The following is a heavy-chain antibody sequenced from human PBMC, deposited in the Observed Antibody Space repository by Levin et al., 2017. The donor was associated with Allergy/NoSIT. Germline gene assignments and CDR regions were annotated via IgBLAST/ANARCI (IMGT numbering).Heavy chain of an antibody. V-gene: IGHV1-8*01. CDR2: INPNTGDT. D-gene: IGHD3-10*01. Sequence: ASVKVSCKASGYPFSSYNFYWVRQASGQGLEWMGWINPNTGDTYHSQNFQDRVIMTTETSTNTAYMELSGLTSGDTAIYYCARGGRGVGLLDAWGQGTRVTVSS. CDR3: ARGGRGVGLLDA. J-gene: IGHJ5*02. CDR1: GYPFSSYN.